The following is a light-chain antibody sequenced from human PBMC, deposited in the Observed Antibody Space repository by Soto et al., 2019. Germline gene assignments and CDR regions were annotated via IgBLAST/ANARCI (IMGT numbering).Light chain of an antibody. CDR2: DAS. CDR1: LSVSVY. V-gene: IGKV3-11*01. CDR3: HQRQYWPPIT. Sequence: VVLTQSPATLSLSPGERATLSCRTSLSVSVYLDWYQQKPGQAPRLLISDASNRATGIPARFSGSGSGTDFTLTIRSLGPEDFAVYYCHQRQYWPPITFGQGTRMEIK. J-gene: IGKJ5*01.